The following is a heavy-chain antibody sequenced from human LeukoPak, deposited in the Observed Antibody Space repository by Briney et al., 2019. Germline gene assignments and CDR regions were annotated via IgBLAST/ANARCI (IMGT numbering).Heavy chain of an antibody. Sequence: GASVKVSCKASGGTFSSYAISWVRQAPGQGLEWMGGIIPIFGTANYAQKFQGRVTMTRDTSTSTVYMELSSLRSEDTAVYYCARGADYDFWSGPSLDWGQGTLVTVSS. CDR3: ARGADYDFWSGPSLD. V-gene: IGHV1-69*05. CDR1: GGTFSSYA. CDR2: IIPIFGTA. D-gene: IGHD3-3*01. J-gene: IGHJ4*02.